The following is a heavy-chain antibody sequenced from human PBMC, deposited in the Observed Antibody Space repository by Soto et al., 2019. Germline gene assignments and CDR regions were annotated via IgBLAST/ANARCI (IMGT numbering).Heavy chain of an antibody. J-gene: IGHJ6*02. D-gene: IGHD3-3*01. Sequence: SVKVSCKASGFTFTSSAMQWVRQARGQRLEWIGWIVVGSGNTNYAQKFQERVTITRDMSTSTAYMELSSLRSEDTAVYYCARDKGITTFGVYSMYYYGMDVWGQGTTVTVSS. CDR2: IVVGSGNT. V-gene: IGHV1-58*02. CDR1: GFTFTSSA. CDR3: ARDKGITTFGVYSMYYYGMDV.